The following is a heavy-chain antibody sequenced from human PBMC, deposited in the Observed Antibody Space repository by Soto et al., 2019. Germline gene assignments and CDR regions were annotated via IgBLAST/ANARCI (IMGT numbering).Heavy chain of an antibody. Sequence: ASVKVSCKASGYTFTSYAMHWVRQAPGQRLELMGWINAGNGNTKYSQKFQGRVTITRDTSASTAYMELSSLRSEDTAVYYCARGGDYYDSSGYLHAFDIWGQGTMVTV. CDR1: GYTFTSYA. V-gene: IGHV1-3*01. CDR3: ARGGDYYDSSGYLHAFDI. CDR2: INAGNGNT. D-gene: IGHD3-22*01. J-gene: IGHJ3*02.